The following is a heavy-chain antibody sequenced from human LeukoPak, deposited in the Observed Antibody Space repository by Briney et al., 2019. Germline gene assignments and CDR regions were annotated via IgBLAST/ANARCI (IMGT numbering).Heavy chain of an antibody. CDR3: ATVFYGSGRGEGEGPNYYYGMDV. D-gene: IGHD3-10*01. V-gene: IGHV1-69*06. J-gene: IGHJ6*02. CDR2: IIPIFGTA. CDR1: GGTFSSYA. Sequence: GASVKVSCKASGGTFSSYAISWVRQAPGQGLEWMGGIIPIFGTANYAQKFQGRVTITADKSTSTAYRELSSLRSEDTALYFCATVFYGSGRGEGEGPNYYYGMDVWGQGTTVTVSS.